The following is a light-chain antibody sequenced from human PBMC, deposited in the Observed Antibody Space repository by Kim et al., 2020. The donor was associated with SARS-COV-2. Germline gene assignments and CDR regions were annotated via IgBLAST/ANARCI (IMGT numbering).Light chain of an antibody. Sequence: DIQMTQSPSTLSASVGDRVTITCRASQSINRWLAWYQQKPGKAPKLLISNASDLERGVPSSFSGRGSGTEFTLTINTLQPDDLATYSCQVYESHLDTFGQGTKLEI. CDR1: QSINRW. CDR2: NAS. CDR3: QVYESHLDT. J-gene: IGKJ2*01. V-gene: IGKV1-5*03.